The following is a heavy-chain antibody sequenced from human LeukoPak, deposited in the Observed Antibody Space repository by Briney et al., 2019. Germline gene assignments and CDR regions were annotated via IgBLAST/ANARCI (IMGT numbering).Heavy chain of an antibody. V-gene: IGHV3-53*01. CDR1: GFTVSSNY. CDR3: ARERLVVGSAYFDF. D-gene: IGHD1-26*01. J-gene: IGHJ4*02. CDR2: IYSGGST. Sequence: RPGGSLRLSCAASGFTVSSNYVSWVRQAPGKGLEWVSVIYSGGSTYYADSVKGRFTISRDNSKNTLYLQMNSLRAEDTAVYYCARERLVVGSAYFDFWGQGTLVTVSS.